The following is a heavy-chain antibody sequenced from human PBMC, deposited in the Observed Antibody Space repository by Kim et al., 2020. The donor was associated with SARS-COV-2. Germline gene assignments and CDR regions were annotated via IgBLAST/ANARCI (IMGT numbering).Heavy chain of an antibody. Sequence: GGSLRLSCAASGFTFSSYGMHWVRQAPGKGLEWVAVIWYDGSNKYYADSVKGRFTISRDNSKNTLYLQMNSLRAEDTAVYYCAKDYGDYALLLLSYYYYYGMDGWGQGTTVTVSS. V-gene: IGHV3-33*06. D-gene: IGHD4-17*01. CDR1: GFTFSSYG. CDR3: AKDYGDYALLLLSYYYYYGMDG. CDR2: IWYDGSNK. J-gene: IGHJ6*02.